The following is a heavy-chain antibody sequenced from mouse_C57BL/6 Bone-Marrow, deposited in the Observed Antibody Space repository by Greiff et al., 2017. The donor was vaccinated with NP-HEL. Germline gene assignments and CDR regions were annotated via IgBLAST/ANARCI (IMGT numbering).Heavy chain of an antibody. CDR2: IYPRSGNT. CDR3: ARGDYYYGTGFAY. V-gene: IGHV1-81*01. D-gene: IGHD1-1*01. Sequence: QVQLQQSGAELARPGASVKLSCKASGYTFTSYGISWVKQRTGQGLEWIGEIYPRSGNTYYNEKFKGKATLTADKSSSTAYMELRSLTSEDSAVYFCARGDYYYGTGFAYGGRGTLVTVSA. CDR1: GYTFTSYG. J-gene: IGHJ3*01.